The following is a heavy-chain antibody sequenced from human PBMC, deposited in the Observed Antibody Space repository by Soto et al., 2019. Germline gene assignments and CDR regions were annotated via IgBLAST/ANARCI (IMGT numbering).Heavy chain of an antibody. V-gene: IGHV2-70*04. CDR1: GFSLSTTGMR. CDR2: IDWDNDK. CDR3: ARSAYSSSTGGYHYGMDV. J-gene: IGHJ6*02. Sequence: SGPTLVNPTQTLTLTCTFSGFSLSTTGMRVSWIRQPPGKALEWLARIDWDNDKFYSPSLKTRLTISKDTSKNQVVLTMTNMDPVDTATFYCARSAYSSSTGGYHYGMDVWGQGTTVTVSS. D-gene: IGHD6-6*01.